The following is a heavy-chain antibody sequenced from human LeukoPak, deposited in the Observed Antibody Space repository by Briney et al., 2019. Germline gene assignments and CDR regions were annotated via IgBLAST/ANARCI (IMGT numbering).Heavy chain of an antibody. CDR3: ARDSYYYDSSGYYPSLWYFDL. CDR2: IYYSGST. Sequence: SETLSLTCTVSGGSISSYYWSWIRQPPGKGLEWIGYIYYSGSTNYNPSLKSRVTISVDTSKNQFSLKLSSVTAADTAVYYCARDSYYYDSSGYYPSLWYFDLWGRGTLVTVSS. CDR1: GGSISSYY. V-gene: IGHV4-59*12. D-gene: IGHD3-22*01. J-gene: IGHJ2*01.